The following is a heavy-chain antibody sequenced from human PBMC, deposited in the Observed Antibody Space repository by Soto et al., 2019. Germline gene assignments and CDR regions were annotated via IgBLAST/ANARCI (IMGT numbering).Heavy chain of an antibody. CDR3: ARANSVVVVTDIGSDDAFDM. CDR1: GYTFTSYY. V-gene: IGHV1-46*01. Sequence: ASVNVSCKASGYTFTSYYMHWVRQAPGQGLEWMGIINPSGGSTSYAQKFQGRVTMTRDTSTSTVYMELSSLRSEDTAVYYCARANSVVVVTDIGSDDAFDMWG. J-gene: IGHJ3*02. CDR2: INPSGGST. D-gene: IGHD2-21*02.